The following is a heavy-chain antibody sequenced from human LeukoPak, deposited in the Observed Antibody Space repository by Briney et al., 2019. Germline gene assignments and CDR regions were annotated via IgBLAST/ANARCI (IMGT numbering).Heavy chain of an antibody. J-gene: IGHJ4*02. Sequence: SETLSLTCAVYGGSFSGYYWSWIRQPPGKGLEWIGEINHSGSTNYNPSLKSRVTISVDTSKNQFSLKLSSVTAADTAVYYCARGRFSRRSGYSGYRRKTHSGQFDYWGQGTLVTVSS. D-gene: IGHD5-12*01. CDR1: GGSFSGYY. CDR3: ARGRFSRRSGYSGYRRKTHSGQFDY. V-gene: IGHV4-34*01. CDR2: INHSGST.